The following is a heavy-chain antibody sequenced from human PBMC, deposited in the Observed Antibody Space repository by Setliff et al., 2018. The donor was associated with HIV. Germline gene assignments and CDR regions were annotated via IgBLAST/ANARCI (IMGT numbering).Heavy chain of an antibody. D-gene: IGHD2-21*02. Sequence: PSETLSLTCSVSGGSISSGTYYWSWIRQSAGKGLEWFGHIYRTGDTYYNPSLKSRVTLSVDTSKNQFSLNLSSVTAADTAVYYCARAPGVTPFDHWGPGTLVTVSS. CDR3: ARAPGVTPFDH. V-gene: IGHV4-61*09. CDR2: IYRTGDT. J-gene: IGHJ4*02. CDR1: GGSISSGTYY.